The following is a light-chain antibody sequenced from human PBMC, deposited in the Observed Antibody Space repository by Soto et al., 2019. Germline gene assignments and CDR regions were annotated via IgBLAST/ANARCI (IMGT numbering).Light chain of an antibody. CDR3: QQYGSSLWT. CDR1: QTVSSSY. J-gene: IGKJ1*01. Sequence: EIVLTQSPGTLSLSPGESATLSCRASQTVSSSYLAWYQQKPGQAPRLLIYGSASRATGIPDRFSGSGSGTDFTLTISRLEPEDFAVYYCQQYGSSLWTFGQGTKVEI. CDR2: GSA. V-gene: IGKV3-20*01.